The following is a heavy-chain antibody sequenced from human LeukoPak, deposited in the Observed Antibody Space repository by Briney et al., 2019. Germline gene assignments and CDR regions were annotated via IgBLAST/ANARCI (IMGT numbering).Heavy chain of an antibody. D-gene: IGHD6-13*01. Sequence: SETLSLTCTVSGGSINSSSYSWGWIRQPPGKGLEWIGNIYYSGSTYYNPSLKSRVTISIDMSKNQFSLKLSSVTAADTAVYYCAREGMISSSWYTQGGNWFDPWGQGTLVTVSS. CDR1: GGSINSSSYS. CDR2: IYYSGST. CDR3: AREGMISSSWYTQGGNWFDP. J-gene: IGHJ5*02. V-gene: IGHV4-39*07.